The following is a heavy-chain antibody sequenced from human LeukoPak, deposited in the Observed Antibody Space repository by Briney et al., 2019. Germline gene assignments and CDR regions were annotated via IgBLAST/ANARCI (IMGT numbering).Heavy chain of an antibody. CDR1: GGSISRHY. Sequence: NPSETLSLTCTVSGGSISRHYWSWIRQPLGKGLEWIGYIYYSGNTNYNPSLKSRVSMSVDTSKNQFSLNLSSLTAADTAVYYCATESAAAGEYYYYMDVWGKGTTVTVSS. CDR2: IYYSGNT. V-gene: IGHV4-59*11. CDR3: ATESAAAGEYYYYMDV. J-gene: IGHJ6*03. D-gene: IGHD6-13*01.